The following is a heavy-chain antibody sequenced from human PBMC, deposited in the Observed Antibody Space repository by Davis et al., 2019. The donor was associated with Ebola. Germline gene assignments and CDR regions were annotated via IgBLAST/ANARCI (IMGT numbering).Heavy chain of an antibody. CDR1: GFTFSDHY. D-gene: IGHD2-21*02. V-gene: IGHV3-72*01. Sequence: PGGSLRLSCAASGFTFSDHYMVWVRQAPGKGLEWVGRTGNTANSYTTKYAASVKGRFTISRDDSKNSLYLQMNSLKTEDTAVYYCTRGPVVVTVPDWYFDLWGRGTLVTVSS. J-gene: IGHJ2*01. CDR3: TRGPVVVTVPDWYFDL. CDR2: TGNTANSYTT.